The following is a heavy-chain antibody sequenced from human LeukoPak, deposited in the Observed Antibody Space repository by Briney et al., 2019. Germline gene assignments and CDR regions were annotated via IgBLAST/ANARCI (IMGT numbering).Heavy chain of an antibody. J-gene: IGHJ4*02. V-gene: IGHV3-7*01. CDR1: GFTFSSYW. D-gene: IGHD2-2*01. CDR3: ARPMGYCSSTGGSCFPADY. CDR2: INKDGSER. Sequence: GGSLRLSCAASGFTFSSYWMSWVRQAPGKGLERVAHINKDGSERSYVVSVKGRFTISRDNAKNSLYLQMNSLRVEDTAVYYCARPMGYCSSTGGSCFPADYWGQGTLVTVSS.